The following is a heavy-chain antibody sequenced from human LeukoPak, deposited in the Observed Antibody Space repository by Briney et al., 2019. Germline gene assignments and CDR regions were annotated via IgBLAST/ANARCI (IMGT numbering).Heavy chain of an antibody. CDR1: GGSIGSYY. J-gene: IGHJ4*02. CDR3: ARQEYYYDSSGPYGGLDY. Sequence: RSSETLSLTCTVSGGSIGSYYWSWIRQPPGKGLEWIGYIYDSGSTNYNPSLKSRVTISVDTSKNQFSLKLSSVTAADTAVYYCARQEYYYDSSGPYGGLDYWGQGTLVTVSS. D-gene: IGHD3-22*01. V-gene: IGHV4-59*08. CDR2: IYDSGST.